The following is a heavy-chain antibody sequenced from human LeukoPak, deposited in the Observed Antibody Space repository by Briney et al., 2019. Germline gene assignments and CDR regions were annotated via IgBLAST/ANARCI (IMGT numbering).Heavy chain of an antibody. CDR1: GLSFSTYS. CDR2: ISSSSSYI. CDR3: ARGGYSYGFPFDY. D-gene: IGHD5-18*01. J-gene: IGHJ4*02. Sequence: GGSLRLSCAASGLSFSTYSMNWVRQAPGKGLEWVSSISSSSSYIYDADSVKGRFTISRDNAKNSLYLQMNSLRAEDTAVNYCARGGYSYGFPFDYWGQGTLVTVSS. V-gene: IGHV3-21*01.